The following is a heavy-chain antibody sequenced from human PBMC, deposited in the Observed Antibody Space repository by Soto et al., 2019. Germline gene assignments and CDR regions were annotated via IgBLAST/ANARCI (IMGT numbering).Heavy chain of an antibody. CDR2: VKSDGTTA. V-gene: IGHV3-74*01. Sequence: GGSLRLSCEASGFAFTSYWMHWVRQAPGKGPVWVAGVKSDGTTATYADSVRGRFTISRDNAKNTLYLQMNSLSAEDTAVYYCAKDYSTVTTDPLSVVLFDYWGQGALVTVSS. CDR1: GFAFTSYW. J-gene: IGHJ4*02. D-gene: IGHD4-17*01. CDR3: AKDYSTVTTDPLSVVLFDY.